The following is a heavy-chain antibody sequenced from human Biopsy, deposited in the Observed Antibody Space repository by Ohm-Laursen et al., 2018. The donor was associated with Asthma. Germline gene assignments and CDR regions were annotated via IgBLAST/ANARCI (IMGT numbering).Heavy chain of an antibody. CDR1: GGSIGIYT. Sequence: SHTLSLTCTVSGGSIGIYTWGWIRMRPGKGLEHIGNTHYSGSTNTDPSLTGRVTMSVDTSKNQFPLKVTSVTAADTAVYFCARVRGAFYESSVKNAFDVWGQGTMVTVSS. CDR2: THYSGST. D-gene: IGHD3-22*01. CDR3: ARVRGAFYESSVKNAFDV. V-gene: IGHV4-59*07. J-gene: IGHJ3*01.